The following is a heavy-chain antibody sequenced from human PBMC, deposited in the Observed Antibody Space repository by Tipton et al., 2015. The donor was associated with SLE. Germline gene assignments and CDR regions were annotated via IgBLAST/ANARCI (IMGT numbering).Heavy chain of an antibody. Sequence: SLRLSCATSGFTFSTYAMSWVRQAPGKGLEWVSFLSGSSGSTYYADSVKGRFTISRDKSKNTLYLQMNSLRAEDTAVYYCAKDQGLISGWYGPLDYWGQGTLVTVCS. CDR3: AKDQGLISGWYGPLDY. J-gene: IGHJ4*02. V-gene: IGHV3-23*01. CDR1: GFTFSTYA. D-gene: IGHD6-19*01. CDR2: LSGSSGST.